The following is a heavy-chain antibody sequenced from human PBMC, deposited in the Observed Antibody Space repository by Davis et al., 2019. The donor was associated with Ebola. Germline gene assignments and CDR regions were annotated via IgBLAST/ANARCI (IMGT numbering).Heavy chain of an antibody. V-gene: IGHV3-30*18. CDR2: ISSDGGSK. CDR1: GFTFSHYG. D-gene: IGHD6-19*01. Sequence: GGSLRLSCAASGFTFSHYGMHWVRQAPGKGLEWVSVISSDGGSKYYADSVKGRFTISRDDSKNTLFLQMNSLRPEDTAVYHCAKGTNRIAVAGMGQNNWGQGTLVTVSS. CDR3: AKGTNRIAVAGMGQNN. J-gene: IGHJ4*02.